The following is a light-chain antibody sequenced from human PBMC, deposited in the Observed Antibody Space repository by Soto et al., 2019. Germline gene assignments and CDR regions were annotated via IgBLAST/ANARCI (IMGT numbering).Light chain of an antibody. CDR1: QSVSSY. V-gene: IGKV3-11*01. CDR3: QQRSNWPPWT. Sequence: EVVLTQSPATLSLSPGERATLSCRASQSVSSYLVWYQQRLGQAPRLLIYDASNRAPGIPDRFSGSGSGTDFTLTISSLEPEDFAVYYCQQRSNWPPWTFGQGTKVEIK. CDR2: DAS. J-gene: IGKJ1*01.